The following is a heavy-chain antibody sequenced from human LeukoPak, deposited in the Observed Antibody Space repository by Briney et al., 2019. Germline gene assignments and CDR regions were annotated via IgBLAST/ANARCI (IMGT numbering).Heavy chain of an antibody. CDR2: IYPGDSGT. D-gene: IGHD3-22*01. J-gene: IGHJ5*02. CDR1: GYSFTSYW. CDR3: ARVFDYYDSSGTNWNWFDP. V-gene: IGHV5-51*01. Sequence: GESLKISCKGSGYSFTSYWIDWVRQMPGKGLEWMGIIYPGDSGTRYSPSFQGQVTISADKSISTAYLQWSSLKASDTAMYYCARVFDYYDSSGTNWNWFDPWGQGTLVTVSS.